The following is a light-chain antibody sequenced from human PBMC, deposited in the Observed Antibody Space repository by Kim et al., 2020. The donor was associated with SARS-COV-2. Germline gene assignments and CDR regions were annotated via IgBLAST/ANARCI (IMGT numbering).Light chain of an antibody. CDR2: DVK. CDR1: SSDVADYNY. CDR3: SSYTRSTTVV. V-gene: IGLV2-14*03. J-gene: IGLJ2*01. Sequence: QSITTSSAGTSSDVADYNYVSYHQQQPSEAPHLMYYDVKSRPAVASHLFSCSKSGNTASLTISGHQAEDEADYCCSSYTRSTTVVFGGGTQLTVL.